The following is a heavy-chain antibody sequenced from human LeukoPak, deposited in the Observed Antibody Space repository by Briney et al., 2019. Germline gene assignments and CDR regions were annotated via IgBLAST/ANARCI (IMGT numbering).Heavy chain of an antibody. CDR3: AKVGEYHDFDY. Sequence: GRSLRLSCAASGFTFSSYAMHWVRQAPGKGLEWVALISYDGSNKYYADSAKGRFTVSRDNSKNTLYLQMNSLRAEDTAVYYCAKVGEYHDFDYWGQGTLVTVSS. V-gene: IGHV3-30*18. CDR2: ISYDGSNK. D-gene: IGHD2/OR15-2a*01. J-gene: IGHJ4*02. CDR1: GFTFSSYA.